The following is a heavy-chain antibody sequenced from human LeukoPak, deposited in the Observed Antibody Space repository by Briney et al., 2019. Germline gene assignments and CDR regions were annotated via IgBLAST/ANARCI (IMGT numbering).Heavy chain of an antibody. CDR1: GGSNSSSSYY. CDR2: IYYSGST. J-gene: IGHJ4*02. Sequence: SETLSLTCTVSGGSNSSSSYYWGWIRQPPGKGLEWIGSIYYSGSTYYNPSLKSRITISVDTSKNQFSLKLSSVSAADTAVYYCARHPDHYGDYGELYFDYWGQGTLVTVSS. D-gene: IGHD4-17*01. V-gene: IGHV4-39*01. CDR3: ARHPDHYGDYGELYFDY.